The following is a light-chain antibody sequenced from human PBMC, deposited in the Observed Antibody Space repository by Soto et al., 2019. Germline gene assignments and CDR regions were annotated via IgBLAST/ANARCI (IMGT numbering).Light chain of an antibody. CDR1: QSISKNY. V-gene: IGKV3-20*01. CDR3: QQYGRSLPT. CDR2: GAS. J-gene: IGKJ2*01. Sequence: ENVLTQSPDILSLSPGERGTLSCRASQSISKNYLAWYQQKPGQAPRVLIYGASSRATGIPDRFSGSGSGTDFTLTISRLQPEDFALYYCQQYGRSLPTFGRGTKLEIK.